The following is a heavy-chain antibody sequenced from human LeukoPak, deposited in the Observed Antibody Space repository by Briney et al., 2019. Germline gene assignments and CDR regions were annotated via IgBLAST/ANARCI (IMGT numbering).Heavy chain of an antibody. V-gene: IGHV4-59*01. Sequence: SETLSLTCTVSGGSISSYYWSWIRQPPGKGLEWIGYIYYSGSTNYNPSLKSRVTISVDTSKNQFPLKLSSVTAADTAVYYCARAVGFLEWLPRMGGYYYYYMDVWGKGTTVTVSS. CDR2: IYYSGST. CDR1: GGSISSYY. J-gene: IGHJ6*03. CDR3: ARAVGFLEWLPRMGGYYYYYMDV. D-gene: IGHD3-3*02.